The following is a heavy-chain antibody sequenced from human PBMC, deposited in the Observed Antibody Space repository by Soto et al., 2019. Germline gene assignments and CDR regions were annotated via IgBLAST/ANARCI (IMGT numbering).Heavy chain of an antibody. D-gene: IGHD3-22*01. Sequence: SETLSLTCTVSGGSISSGDYYWSWIRQPPGKGLEWIGYIYYSGSTYYNPSLKSRVTISVDTSKNQFSLKLSSVTAADTAVYYCAREYYDSSGYQGFDYWGQGTLVTVSS. J-gene: IGHJ4*02. CDR2: IYYSGST. CDR3: AREYYDSSGYQGFDY. V-gene: IGHV4-30-4*01. CDR1: GGSISSGDYY.